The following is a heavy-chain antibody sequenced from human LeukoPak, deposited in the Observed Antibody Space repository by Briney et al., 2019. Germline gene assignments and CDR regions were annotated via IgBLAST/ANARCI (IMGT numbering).Heavy chain of an antibody. V-gene: IGHV4-59*01. CDR2: IYYSGST. CDR1: GDSISGFY. CDR3: ARGGARGSSAFDI. J-gene: IGHJ3*02. D-gene: IGHD3-10*01. Sequence: WETLSLTCTVSGDSISGFYWSWIRQPPGKGLEWTAYIYYSGSTNYNPSLKSRVTILIETSKNQFSLNLRSVTAADTAVYYCARGGARGSSAFDIWGQGTMVTVSS.